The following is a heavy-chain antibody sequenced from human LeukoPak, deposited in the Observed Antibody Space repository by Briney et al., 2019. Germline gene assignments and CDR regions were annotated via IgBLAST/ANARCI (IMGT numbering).Heavy chain of an antibody. J-gene: IGHJ3*02. Sequence: GGSLRLSCAASGFTVSSNYMSWVRQAPGKGLEWVSAISGSGGSTYYADSVKGRFTISRDNSKNTLYLQMNSLRAEDTAVYYCAKGSAIVVVNDAFDIWGQGTMVTVSS. CDR2: ISGSGGST. V-gene: IGHV3-23*01. CDR1: GFTVSSNY. CDR3: AKGSAIVVVNDAFDI. D-gene: IGHD3-22*01.